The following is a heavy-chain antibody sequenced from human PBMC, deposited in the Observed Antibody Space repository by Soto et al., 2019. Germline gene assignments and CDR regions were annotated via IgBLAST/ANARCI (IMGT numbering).Heavy chain of an antibody. CDR1: GGTFSSYA. CDR3: ARDPLPYSYGYGITFDY. V-gene: IGHV1-69*12. D-gene: IGHD5-18*01. J-gene: IGHJ4*02. CDR2: IIPIFGTA. Sequence: QVQLVQSGAEVKKPGSSVKVSCKASGGTFSSYAISWVRQAPGQGLEWMGGIIPIFGTANYAQKFQGRVTITADESTSTAYMELSSLRSEDTAVYYCARDPLPYSYGYGITFDYWGQGTLVTVSS.